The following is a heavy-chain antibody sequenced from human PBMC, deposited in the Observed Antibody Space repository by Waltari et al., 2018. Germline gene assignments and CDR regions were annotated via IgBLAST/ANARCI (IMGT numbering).Heavy chain of an antibody. D-gene: IGHD6-13*01. Sequence: EVQLVESGGGLVQPGGSLRLSCAASVFTFSSYAMRWVRQAPGKGLEWVSVSSGSGYSTYYADSVKGRFTISRDNSKNTLYLQMNSLRAEDTAVYYCAKDFDIAAARGHFDYWGQGTLVTVSS. J-gene: IGHJ4*02. CDR1: VFTFSSYA. CDR3: AKDFDIAAARGHFDY. CDR2: SSGSGYST. V-gene: IGHV3-23*04.